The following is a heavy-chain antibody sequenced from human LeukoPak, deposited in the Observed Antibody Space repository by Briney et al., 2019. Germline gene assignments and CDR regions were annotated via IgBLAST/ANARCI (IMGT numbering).Heavy chain of an antibody. V-gene: IGHV3-53*01. CDR2: LYPNDTT. Sequence: GGSLRLSCATSGFNIRVDYVNWVRQAPGKGLEWVSVLYPNDTTYYADSVKGRFTISRDNSKNTLYLQMNSLRAEDMAVYYCARIEWERLGRAFDIWGQGTMVTVSS. D-gene: IGHD1-26*01. CDR3: ARIEWERLGRAFDI. J-gene: IGHJ3*02. CDR1: GFNIRVDY.